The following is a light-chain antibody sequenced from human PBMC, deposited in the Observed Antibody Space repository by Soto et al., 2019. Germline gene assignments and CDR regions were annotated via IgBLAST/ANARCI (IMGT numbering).Light chain of an antibody. CDR3: QQLNSYPVT. Sequence: IQLTQSPSSLSASVGDRVTVICRASQAISTYLAWYQQGPGKAPKLLIYAASSLQRGVPSRFSGSGSGTDFTLTISSLQPEDFATYHCQQLNSYPVTFGQGTKV. V-gene: IGKV1-9*01. CDR1: QAISTY. CDR2: AAS. J-gene: IGKJ1*01.